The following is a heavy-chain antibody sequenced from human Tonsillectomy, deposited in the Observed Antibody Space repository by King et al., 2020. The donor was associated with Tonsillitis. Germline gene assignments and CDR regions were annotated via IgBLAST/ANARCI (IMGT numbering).Heavy chain of an antibody. V-gene: IGHV1-8*01. D-gene: IGHD6-19*01. Sequence: VQLVESGAEVKKPGASVKVSCKASGYTFTSYDINWVRQATGQGLEGMGWMNPNSGNTGYAQKFQGRVTMTRNTSISTAYMELSSLRSEDTAVYYCASKSSGYSSYYYMDVWGKGTTVTVSS. J-gene: IGHJ6*03. CDR1: GYTFTSYD. CDR3: ASKSSGYSSYYYMDV. CDR2: MNPNSGNT.